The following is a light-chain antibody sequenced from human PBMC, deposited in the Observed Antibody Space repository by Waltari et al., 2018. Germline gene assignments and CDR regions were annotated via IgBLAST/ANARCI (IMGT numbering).Light chain of an antibody. CDR2: SAT. CDR3: QQYNSYPLT. V-gene: IGKV1-13*02. Sequence: GDGVTSTCSASQGISSYLNWYQQKPGKAPKLLIYSATRLESGVPSRFSGSGSGTEFTLIISSLQPEDFAPYYCQQYNSYPLTFGGGTKVEIK. J-gene: IGKJ4*01. CDR1: QGISSY.